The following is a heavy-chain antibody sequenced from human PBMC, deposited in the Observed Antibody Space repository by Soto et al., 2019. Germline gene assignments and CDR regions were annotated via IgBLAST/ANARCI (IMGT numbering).Heavy chain of an antibody. CDR3: TRRAYPSDY. J-gene: IGHJ4*02. V-gene: IGHV3-66*01. Sequence: EVQLVESGGGLVQPGGSLRLSCAVSGFTVGNNYMSWVRQAPGKGLEWVSLIYSGGTTNYADSVKGRFTISRDSSRNTVYLQMNSVKVDDTAVYYCTRRAYPSDYWGQGTLVTVSS. CDR2: IYSGGTT. CDR1: GFTVGNNY. D-gene: IGHD2-2*01.